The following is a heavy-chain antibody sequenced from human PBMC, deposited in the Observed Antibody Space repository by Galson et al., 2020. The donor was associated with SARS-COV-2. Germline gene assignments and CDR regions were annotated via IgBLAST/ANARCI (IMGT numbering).Heavy chain of an antibody. CDR2: IVVGSGNT. V-gene: IGHV1-58*02. CDR1: GFTFTSSA. D-gene: IGHD1-26*01. CDR3: AASRARDYSGSPYYYYGMDV. J-gene: IGHJ6*02. Sequence: SVKVSCKASGFTFTSSAMQWVRQARGQRLEWIGWIVVGSGNTNYAQKFQERVTITRDMSTSTAYMELSSLRSEDTAVYYCAASRARDYSGSPYYYYGMDVWGQGTTVTVSS.